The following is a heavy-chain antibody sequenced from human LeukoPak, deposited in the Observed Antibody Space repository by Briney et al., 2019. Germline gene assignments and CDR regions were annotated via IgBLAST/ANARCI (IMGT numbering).Heavy chain of an antibody. CDR2: IYHSGST. V-gene: IGHV4-4*02. CDR3: ATTVGGGSYYAPFDY. J-gene: IGHJ4*02. D-gene: IGHD1-26*01. Sequence: SETLSLTCAVSGGSISSSNWWSWVRQPPGKGLEWIGEIYHSGSTNYNPSLKSRVTISVDKSKYQFSLKLSSVTAADTAVYYCATTVGGGSYYAPFDYWGQGTLVTVSS. CDR1: GGSISSSNW.